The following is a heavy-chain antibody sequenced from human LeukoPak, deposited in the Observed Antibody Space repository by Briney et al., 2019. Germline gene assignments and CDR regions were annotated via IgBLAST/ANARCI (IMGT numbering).Heavy chain of an antibody. CDR3: ARERGTYSSSPGFDY. J-gene: IGHJ4*02. CDR2: IIPIFGTA. Sequence: SVKVSCKASGYTFTSYDISWVRQAPGQGLEWMGGIIPIFGTANYAQKFQGRVTITADESTSTAYMELSSLRSEDTAVYYCARERGTYSSSPGFDYWGQGTLVTVSS. V-gene: IGHV1-69*13. CDR1: GYTFTSYD. D-gene: IGHD6-13*01.